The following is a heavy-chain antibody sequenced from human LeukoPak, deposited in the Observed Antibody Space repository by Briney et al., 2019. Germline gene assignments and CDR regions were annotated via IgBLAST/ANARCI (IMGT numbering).Heavy chain of an antibody. D-gene: IGHD3-22*01. CDR2: IYYSGSS. J-gene: IGHJ4*02. CDR1: GGSISSSSYF. Sequence: SETLSLTCTVSGGSISSSSYFWGWIRQPPEKGLEWIGSIYYSGSSYYNPSLKSRVTISVDTSKNQFSLKLSSVTAADTAVYYCARVWTDYDSSGYQRYYFDYWGQGTLVTVSS. CDR3: ARVWTDYDSSGYQRYYFDY. V-gene: IGHV4-39*07.